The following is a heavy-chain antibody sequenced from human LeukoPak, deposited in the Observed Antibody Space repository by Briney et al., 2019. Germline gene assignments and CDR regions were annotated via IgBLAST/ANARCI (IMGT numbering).Heavy chain of an antibody. CDR1: GYSFTSNG. CDR2: INTNTGDP. J-gene: IGHJ2*01. CDR3: AVGLNSRWPNWYFDL. D-gene: IGHD6-13*01. Sequence: ASVKVSCKASGYSFTSNGITWVRQAPGQGLEWMGWINTNTGDPTYAQGFTGRFVFSLDTSVTTTYLQINSLKAEDTAVYYCAVGLNSRWPNWYFDLWGRGTLVTVSS. V-gene: IGHV7-4-1*02.